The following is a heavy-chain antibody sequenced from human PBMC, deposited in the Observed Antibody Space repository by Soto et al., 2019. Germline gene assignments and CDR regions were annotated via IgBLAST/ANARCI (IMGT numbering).Heavy chain of an antibody. CDR2: IYYSGST. D-gene: IGHD5-18*01. CDR3: ARHGLWLPLTSHFDY. J-gene: IGHJ4*02. CDR1: GGSISSSSYY. Sequence: QLQLQESGPGLVKPSETLSLTCTVSGGSISSSSYYWGWIRQPPGKGLEWIGSIYYSGSTYYNPTLNRLVPSSVDTAKNQLALKLSYVTAADTAVYYCARHGLWLPLTSHFDYWGQGTLVTVSS. V-gene: IGHV4-39*01.